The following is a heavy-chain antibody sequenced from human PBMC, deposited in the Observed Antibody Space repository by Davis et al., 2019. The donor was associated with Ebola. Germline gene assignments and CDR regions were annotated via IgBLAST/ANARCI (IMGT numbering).Heavy chain of an antibody. J-gene: IGHJ6*02. V-gene: IGHV4-34*01. CDR2: INHSGST. Sequence: MPSETLSLTCAVYGGSFSGYYWSWIRQPPGKGLEWIGEINHSGSTNYNPSLKSRVTISADTSKNQFSLNLNSVTAADTAVYLCARESFASGSYYTGYYYYGMDVWGQGTTVTVSS. CDR3: ARESFASGSYYTGYYYYGMDV. CDR1: GGSFSGYY. D-gene: IGHD3-10*01.